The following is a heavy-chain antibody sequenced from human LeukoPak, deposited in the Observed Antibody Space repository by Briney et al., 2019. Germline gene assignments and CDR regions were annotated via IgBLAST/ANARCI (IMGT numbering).Heavy chain of an antibody. CDR1: GGSISSGDYY. J-gene: IGHJ4*02. CDR3: ARGGYDILTGWRDY. D-gene: IGHD3-9*01. V-gene: IGHV4-30-4*08. CDR2: IYYSGST. Sequence: SETLSLTCTVSGGSISSGDYYWSWIRQPPGKGLEWIGYIYYSGSTYYNPSLKSRVTISVDTSKNQFSLKLSSVTAADTAVYYCARGGYDILTGWRDYWGQGTLVTVSS.